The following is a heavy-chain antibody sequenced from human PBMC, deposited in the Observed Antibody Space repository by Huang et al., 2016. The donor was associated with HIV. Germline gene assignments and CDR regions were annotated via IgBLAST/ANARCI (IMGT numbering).Heavy chain of an antibody. J-gene: IGHJ3*02. V-gene: IGHV4-34*01. D-gene: IGHD1-1*01. CDR1: GGSFSGYY. CDR3: ARERMMSWLDDHDAFDI. Sequence: QVQLQQWGAGLLKPSETLSLTCAVYGGSFSGYYWSWIRQSPWKGLEWSREINHSGSTNYTPSLKSRLTISVDTSKNQFSLKLSSVTAADTAVYYCARERMMSWLDDHDAFDIWGQGTMVTVSS. CDR2: INHSGST.